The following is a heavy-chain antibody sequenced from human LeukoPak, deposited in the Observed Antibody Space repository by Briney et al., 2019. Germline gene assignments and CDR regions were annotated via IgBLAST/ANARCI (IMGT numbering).Heavy chain of an antibody. Sequence: EESLKISCKSSGYSFTNYWIGWVRQMPGKGLEWMGIIYPDDSDTRYSPSFQGQVTISVDKSISTAYLQWSSLKASDTAMYYCAKLGAYTSSWYGFVGYWGQGTLITVSS. CDR3: AKLGAYTSSWYGFVGY. CDR2: IYPDDSDT. CDR1: GYSFTNYW. D-gene: IGHD6-19*01. V-gene: IGHV5-51*01. J-gene: IGHJ4*02.